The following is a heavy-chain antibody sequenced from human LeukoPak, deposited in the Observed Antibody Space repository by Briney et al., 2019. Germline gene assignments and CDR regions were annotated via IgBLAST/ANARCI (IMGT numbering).Heavy chain of an antibody. CDR3: ARAGLTIYYYYYMDV. CDR1: GYSISSGYY. J-gene: IGHJ6*03. D-gene: IGHD3/OR15-3a*01. CDR2: IYHSGST. Sequence: PSETLSLTSAVSGYSISSGYYWGWIRQPPGKGLEWIGSIYHSGSTYYNPSLKSRVTISVDTSKNQFSLKLSSVTAADTAVYYCARAGLTIYYYYYMDVWGKGTTVTVSS. V-gene: IGHV4-38-2*01.